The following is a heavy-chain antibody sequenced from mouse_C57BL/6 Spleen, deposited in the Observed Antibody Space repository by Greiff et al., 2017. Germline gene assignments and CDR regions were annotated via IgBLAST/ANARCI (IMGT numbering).Heavy chain of an antibody. CDR1: GFTFSDYG. Sequence: EVQRVESGGGLVKPGGSLKLSCAASGFTFSDYGMHWVRQAPEKGLEWVAYISSGSSTIYYADTVKGRFTISRDNAKNTLFLQMTSLRSEDTAMYYCARANWDVAYWGQGTLVTVSA. V-gene: IGHV5-17*01. D-gene: IGHD4-1*02. CDR3: ARANWDVAY. CDR2: ISSGSSTI. J-gene: IGHJ3*01.